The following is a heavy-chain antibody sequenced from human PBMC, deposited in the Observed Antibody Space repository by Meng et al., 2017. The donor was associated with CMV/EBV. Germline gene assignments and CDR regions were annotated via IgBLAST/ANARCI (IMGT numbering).Heavy chain of an antibody. D-gene: IGHD3-3*01. CDR3: ARDSRHYDFWSGYYPYYYYGMDV. CDR2: IYSGGST. Sequence: GESLKISCAASGFTVSSNYMGWVRQAPGKGLEWVSVIYSGGSTYYADSVKGRFTISRDNSKNTLYLQMNSLRAEDTAVYYCARDSRHYDFWSGYYPYYYYGMDVWGQGTTVTVSS. V-gene: IGHV3-66*02. J-gene: IGHJ6*02. CDR1: GFTVSSNY.